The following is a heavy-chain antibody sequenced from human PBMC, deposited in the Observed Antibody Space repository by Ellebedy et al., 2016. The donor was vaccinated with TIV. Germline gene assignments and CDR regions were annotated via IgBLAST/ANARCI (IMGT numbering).Heavy chain of an antibody. CDR2: INPNSGGT. D-gene: IGHD2-2*01. V-gene: IGHV1-2*04. CDR3: AREKKGSACSSTSCYGGDYGMDV. CDR1: GYTFTGYY. J-gene: IGHJ6*02. Sequence: ASVKVSXKASGYTFTGYYMHWVRQAPGQGLEWMGWINPNSGGTNYAQKFQGWVTMTRDTSISTAYMELSRLRSDDTAVYYCAREKKGSACSSTSCYGGDYGMDVWGQGTTVTVSS.